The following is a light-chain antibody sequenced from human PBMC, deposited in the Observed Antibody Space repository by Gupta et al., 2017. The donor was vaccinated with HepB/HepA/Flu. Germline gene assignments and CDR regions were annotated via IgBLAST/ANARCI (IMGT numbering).Light chain of an antibody. CDR1: SSNIGSNY. CDR2: RNN. J-gene: IGLJ3*02. CDR3: AASGDSRSGPGV. Sequence: QSVLTQPPSVSATPGQKVNMTCSGSSSNIGSNYVYWYQQLPGMAPKLLIYRNNQRPSGGPDRFSGSKSGTSASLVISGLRSEEEAEYYCAASGDSRSGPGVFGRGTKVTVL. V-gene: IGLV1-47*01.